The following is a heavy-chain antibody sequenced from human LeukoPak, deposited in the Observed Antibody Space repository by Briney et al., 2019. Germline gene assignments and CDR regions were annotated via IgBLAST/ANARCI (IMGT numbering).Heavy chain of an antibody. CDR1: GDSISSSSYY. CDR2: IYYTGSA. V-gene: IGHV4-39*01. D-gene: IGHD6-19*01. Sequence: KPSETLSLTCTVSGDSISSSSYYWDWIRQPPGKGLEWIGTIYYTGSAYYNPSLKSRVTISVDRSKNQFSLKLSSVTAADTAVYYCARRGYASGWYSDYWGQGTLVTVSS. J-gene: IGHJ4*02. CDR3: ARRGYASGWYSDY.